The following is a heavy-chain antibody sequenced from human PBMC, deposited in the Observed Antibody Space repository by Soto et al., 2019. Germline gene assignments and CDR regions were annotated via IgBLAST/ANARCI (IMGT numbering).Heavy chain of an antibody. CDR2: FYYSGST. CDR3: ARGGYDTRSLGMDV. CDR1: GGSISSGGYY. D-gene: IGHD5-12*01. V-gene: IGHV4-31*03. J-gene: IGHJ6*02. Sequence: SETLSLTCTVSGGSISSGGYYWSWIRQHPGKGLEWIGYFYYSGSTYYNPSLKSRVTISVDTSKNQFSLKLSSVTAADTAVYYCARGGYDTRSLGMDVWGQGTTVTVSS.